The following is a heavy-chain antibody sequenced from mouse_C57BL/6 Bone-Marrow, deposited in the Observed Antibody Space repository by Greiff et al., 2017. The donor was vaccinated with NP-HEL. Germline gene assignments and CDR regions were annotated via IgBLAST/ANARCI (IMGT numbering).Heavy chain of an antibody. CDR1: GYAFTNYL. V-gene: IGHV1-54*01. CDR2: INPGSGGT. Sequence: QVQLKQSGAELVRPGTSVKVSCKASGYAFTNYLIEWVKQRPGQGLEWIGVINPGSGGTNYNEKFKGKATLTADKSSSTAYMQLSSLTSEDSAVYFCARRGHYYGNAMDYWGQGTSVTVSS. D-gene: IGHD1-1*01. CDR3: ARRGHYYGNAMDY. J-gene: IGHJ4*01.